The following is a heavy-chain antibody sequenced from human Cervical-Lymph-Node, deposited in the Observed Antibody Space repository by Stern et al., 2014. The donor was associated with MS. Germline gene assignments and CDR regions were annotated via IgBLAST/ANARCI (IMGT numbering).Heavy chain of an antibody. CDR2: IIPIFGTA. CDR1: GGTFSSYA. J-gene: IGHJ6*02. CDR3: ARGELKEGLVRGMDV. D-gene: IGHD1-26*01. V-gene: IGHV1-69*01. Sequence: QAQLVESGAEVKKPGSSVKVSCKASGGTFSSYALSWVRQAPGQGLEWMGGIIPIFGTANYEQKFQGRVTITADESTSTDYMELSSLRSEDTAVYYCARGELKEGLVRGMDVWGQGTTVTVSS.